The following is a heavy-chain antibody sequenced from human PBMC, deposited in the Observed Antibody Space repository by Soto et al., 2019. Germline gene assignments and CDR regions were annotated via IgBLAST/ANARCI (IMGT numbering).Heavy chain of an antibody. Sequence: EVQLVESGGGLIQPGGSLRLSCAASRFTASNNYMSWVRQAPGQGLEWVSVIYSGGTTYSSDYVKGRFTISSDNSKITLYLQMNSARAEDTAVYYCARDGGSSGVDYWGQGTLVTVSS. V-gene: IGHV3-53*01. J-gene: IGHJ4*02. CDR1: RFTASNNY. CDR3: ARDGGSSGVDY. CDR2: IYSGGTT. D-gene: IGHD6-19*01.